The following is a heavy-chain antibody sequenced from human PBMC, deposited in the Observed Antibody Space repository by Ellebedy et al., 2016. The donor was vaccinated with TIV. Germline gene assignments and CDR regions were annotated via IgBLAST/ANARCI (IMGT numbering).Heavy chain of an antibody. D-gene: IGHD4-17*01. CDR3: ARGAHDYGDSPFAFSDY. CDR2: ISAYNGNT. V-gene: IGHV1-18*01. J-gene: IGHJ4*02. Sequence: AASVKVSCKASGYTFTSYGISWARQAPGQGLEWMGWISAYNGNTNYAQKLQGRVTMTTDTSTSTAYMELRSLRSDDTAVYYCARGAHDYGDSPFAFSDYWGQGTLVTVSS. CDR1: GYTFTSYG.